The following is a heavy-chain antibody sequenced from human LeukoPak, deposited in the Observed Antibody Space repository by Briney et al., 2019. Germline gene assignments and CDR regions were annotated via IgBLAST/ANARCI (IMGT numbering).Heavy chain of an antibody. Sequence: GGSLRLSCAASGFSFSTFAMHWVRQAPGKGLEWVAVIPSDGNNKYNADSVKGRFTISRDNAKNTLYLQMNSLRAEDTAVYYCARDANTYYCTSTSCGFDPWGQGTLVTVSS. CDR1: GFSFSTFA. CDR2: IPSDGNNK. J-gene: IGHJ5*02. CDR3: ARDANTYYCTSTSCGFDP. D-gene: IGHD2-2*01. V-gene: IGHV3-30-3*01.